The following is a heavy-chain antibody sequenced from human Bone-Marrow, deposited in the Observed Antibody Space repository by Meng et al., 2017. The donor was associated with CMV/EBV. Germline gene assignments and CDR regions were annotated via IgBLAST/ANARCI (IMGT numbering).Heavy chain of an antibody. CDR3: ARDIVVVIAMIFDY. V-gene: IGHV3-21*01. D-gene: IGHD2-21*01. J-gene: IGHJ4*02. CDR1: GFTFSSYS. CDR2: ISSSSYI. Sequence: GESLKISCAASGFTFSSYSMNWVRQAPGKGLEWVSSISSSSYIYYADSVKGRFTISQDNSKNTLYLQMNSLRAEDTAVYYCARDIVVVIAMIFDYWGQGTLVTVSS.